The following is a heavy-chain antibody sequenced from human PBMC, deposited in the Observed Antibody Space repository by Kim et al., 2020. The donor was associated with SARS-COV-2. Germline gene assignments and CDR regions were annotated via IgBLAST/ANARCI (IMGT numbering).Heavy chain of an antibody. Sequence: GGSLRLSCAASGFTFSSYEMNWVRQPPGKGLEWVSYISSSGSTIYYADSVKGRFTISRDSARNSLYLQMNSLRAEDTALYYCARDSSGYSGYDAFDSWGQGTLVTVSS. V-gene: IGHV3-48*03. D-gene: IGHD5-12*01. CDR3: ARDSSGYSGYDAFDS. CDR2: ISSSGSTI. J-gene: IGHJ4*02. CDR1: GFTFSSYE.